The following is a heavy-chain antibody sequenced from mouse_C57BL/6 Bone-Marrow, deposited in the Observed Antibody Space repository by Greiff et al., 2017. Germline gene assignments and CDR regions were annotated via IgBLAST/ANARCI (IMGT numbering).Heavy chain of an antibody. D-gene: IGHD1-1*01. CDR2: IDPEDGDT. J-gene: IGHJ3*01. CDR1: GFNIKDSY. V-gene: IGHV14-1*01. CDR3: TTPYYGSSSFAY. Sequence: VQLQQSGAELVRPGASVKLSCTASGFNIKDSYMHWVKPRPEQGLEWIGRIDPEDGDTEYAPKFQGKDTMTADTSSNTAYLQLSSLTSEDTAVYYCTTPYYGSSSFAYWGQGTLVTVSA.